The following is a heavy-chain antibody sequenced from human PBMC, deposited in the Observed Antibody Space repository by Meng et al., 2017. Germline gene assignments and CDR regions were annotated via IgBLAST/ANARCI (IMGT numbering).Heavy chain of an antibody. J-gene: IGHJ4*02. Sequence: GESLKISCAASGFTFSSYGMTWVCQTPGKGLEWVSAISGSGSSTYYADSGKGRFTISRDNSKNTLYLQMNSLRAEDTAVYYCARELTIHYYGSGSPQDGFDYWGQGTLVTGAS. CDR3: ARELTIHYYGSGSPQDGFDY. D-gene: IGHD3-10*01. V-gene: IGHV3-23*01. CDR2: ISGSGSST. CDR1: GFTFSSYG.